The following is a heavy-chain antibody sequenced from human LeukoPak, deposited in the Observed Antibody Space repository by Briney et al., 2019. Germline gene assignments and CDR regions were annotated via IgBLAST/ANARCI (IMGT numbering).Heavy chain of an antibody. J-gene: IGHJ4*02. CDR1: GFTFSNYA. Sequence: GGSLRLSFAASGFTFSNYAMSTVPQAPGKGLEGVSTISNSDGRTYYAGYVKGRFTISRDNSKNTLYVQMNSLTAEDTAIYYCAKATGNLGNWGEGTLVTVSS. CDR2: ISNSDGRT. V-gene: IGHV3-23*01. D-gene: IGHD1-1*01. CDR3: AKATGNLGN.